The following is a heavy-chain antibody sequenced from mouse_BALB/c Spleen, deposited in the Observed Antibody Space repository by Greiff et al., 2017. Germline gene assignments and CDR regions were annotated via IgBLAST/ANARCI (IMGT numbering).Heavy chain of an antibody. Sequence: EVQRVESGGGLVQPGGSLRLSCATSGFTFTDYYMSWVRQPPGKALEWLGFIRNKANGYTTEYSASVKGRFTISRDNSQSILYLQMNTLRAEDSATYYCARKGSKVYYFDYWGQGTTLTVSS. CDR1: GFTFTDYY. CDR3: ARKGSKVYYFDY. CDR2: IRNKANGYTT. V-gene: IGHV7-3*02. D-gene: IGHD1-1*01. J-gene: IGHJ2*01.